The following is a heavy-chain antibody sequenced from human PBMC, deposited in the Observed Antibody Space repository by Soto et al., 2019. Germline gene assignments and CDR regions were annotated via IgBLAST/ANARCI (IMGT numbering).Heavy chain of an antibody. D-gene: IGHD1-26*01. V-gene: IGHV3-21*01. CDR2: ISSSSSFI. CDR1: GFTLSSYS. Sequence: EVQLVESGGGLVKPGGSLRLSCAASGFTLSSYSMNWVRQAPGKGLEWVASISSSSSFIHYGESMKGRFTISRDNAKNSLYLQMNSLRAEDTAVYYCAGSSDDGRENWGQGTLVTVSS. J-gene: IGHJ4*02. CDR3: AGSSDDGREN.